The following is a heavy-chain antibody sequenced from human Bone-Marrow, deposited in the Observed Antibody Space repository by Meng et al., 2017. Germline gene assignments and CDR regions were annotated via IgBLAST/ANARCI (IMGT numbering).Heavy chain of an antibody. CDR1: GYTFTGYY. CDR3: AREVRGPTRNDY. D-gene: IGHD3-10*01. Sequence: ASVKVSCKASGYTFTGYYMHWVRQAPGQGLEWMGRINPNSGGTNYAQKFQGRVTMTRDTSTSTVYMELSSLRSEDTAVYYCAREVRGPTRNDYWVQGTLVTVSS. J-gene: IGHJ4*02. V-gene: IGHV1-2*06. CDR2: INPNSGGT.